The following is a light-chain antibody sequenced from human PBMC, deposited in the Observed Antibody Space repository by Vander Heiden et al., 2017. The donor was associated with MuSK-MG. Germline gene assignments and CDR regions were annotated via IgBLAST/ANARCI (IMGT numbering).Light chain of an antibody. CDR3: QQSYCNPIYT. CDR1: QSISSY. J-gene: IGKJ3*01. CDR2: AAS. Sequence: DIQMTQSPSSLSASVGDRVTITCRASQSISSYLNWYQQKPGKAPKLLIYAASSLQSGVPSRFSGSGYGTDFTLTISSRQPEDFAAYYCQQSYCNPIYTFGHGTKVDIK. V-gene: IGKV1-39*01.